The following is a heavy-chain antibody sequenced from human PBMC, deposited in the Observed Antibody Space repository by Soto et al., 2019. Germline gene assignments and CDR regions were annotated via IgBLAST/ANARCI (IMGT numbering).Heavy chain of an antibody. CDR1: GYTFTGYY. V-gene: IGHV1-2*02. Sequence: ASVKVSCKASGYTFTGYYMHWVRQAPGQGLEWMGWINPNSGGTNYAQKFQGRVTMTRDTSISTAYMELSRLRSDDTAVYYCARGLVVVVAATRNWFDPWGQGTLVTVSS. CDR2: INPNSGGT. D-gene: IGHD2-15*01. J-gene: IGHJ5*02. CDR3: ARGLVVVVAATRNWFDP.